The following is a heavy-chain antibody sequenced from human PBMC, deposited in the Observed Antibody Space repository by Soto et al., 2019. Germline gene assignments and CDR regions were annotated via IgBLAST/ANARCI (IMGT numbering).Heavy chain of an antibody. Sequence: ESLKISCRTSGYKFTSSWIAWVRQKPGKGLEWMGIIFPSDSDTRYSPSFQGQVTISADRSTSTVFLQWASLKASDTAVYFCARKDKSGYFNWFDPWGQGTLVTVSS. CDR2: IFPSDSDT. J-gene: IGHJ5*02. V-gene: IGHV5-51*01. D-gene: IGHD3-22*01. CDR3: ARKDKSGYFNWFDP. CDR1: GYKFTSSW.